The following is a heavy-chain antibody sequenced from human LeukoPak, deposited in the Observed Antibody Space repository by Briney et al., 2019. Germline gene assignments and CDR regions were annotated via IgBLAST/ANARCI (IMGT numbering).Heavy chain of an antibody. CDR3: ARVFSSGSMDV. J-gene: IGHJ6*02. D-gene: IGHD2/OR15-2a*01. V-gene: IGHV4-31*03. CDR1: GGSIGSGDYS. Sequence: SETLSLTCTVSGGSIGSGDYSWTWIRQHPGKGLEWIAYIYSSGTTYYNPSLKSRISRSLDRSKNQLSLNLTSVTAADTAVYYCARVFSSGSMDVWGQGTTVTVSS. CDR2: IYSSGTT.